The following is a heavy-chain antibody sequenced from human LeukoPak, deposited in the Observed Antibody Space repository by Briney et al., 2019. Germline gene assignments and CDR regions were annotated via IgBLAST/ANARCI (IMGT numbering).Heavy chain of an antibody. J-gene: IGHJ6*03. Sequence: PSETLSLTCTVSGGSISSYYWGWIRQPPGKGLEWIGSIYYSGSTYYNPSLKSRVTISVDTSKNQFSLKLSSVTAADTAVYYCARDRLGYSSSSGYYYYYMDVWGKGTTVTVSS. CDR1: GGSISSYY. CDR2: IYYSGST. V-gene: IGHV4-39*07. D-gene: IGHD6-6*01. CDR3: ARDRLGYSSSSGYYYYYMDV.